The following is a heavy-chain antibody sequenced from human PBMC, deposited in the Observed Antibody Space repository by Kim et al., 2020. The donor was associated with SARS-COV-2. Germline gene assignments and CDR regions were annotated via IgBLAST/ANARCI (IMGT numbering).Heavy chain of an antibody. D-gene: IGHD6-19*01. J-gene: IGHJ4*01. V-gene: IGHV3-23*01. CDR2: ISDSGSST. CDR3: AKTLGPRGGGCDY. CDR1: GFTFSNYA. Sequence: GGSLRLSCVASGFTFSNYAMRWVRQAPGMGLEWVSAISDSGSSTFYANSVKGRFTISRDNSKNTLFLQMDSLRTEDTALYYCAKTLGPRGGGCDYGG.